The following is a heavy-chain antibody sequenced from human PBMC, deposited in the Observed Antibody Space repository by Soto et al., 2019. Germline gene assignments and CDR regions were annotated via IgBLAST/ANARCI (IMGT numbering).Heavy chain of an antibody. Sequence: QVQLVESGGGVVQPGRSLRLSCAASGFTFSSYGMHWVRQAPGKGLEWVAVISYDGSNKYYADSVKGRFTISRDNSKNALYRQMNSLRAEDTALYDGAGDFDYWGQGTLVAVSS. CDR3: AGDFDY. J-gene: IGHJ4*02. V-gene: IGHV3-30*03. CDR1: GFTFSSYG. CDR2: ISYDGSNK.